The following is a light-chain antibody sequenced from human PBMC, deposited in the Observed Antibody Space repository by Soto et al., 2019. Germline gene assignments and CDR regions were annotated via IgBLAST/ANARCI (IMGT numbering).Light chain of an antibody. J-gene: IGKJ4*01. CDR2: DVS. CDR1: QSVTSS. CDR3: QQRTTWPT. Sequence: EIVLTQSPATLSLSPGDRATLSCRASQSVTSSLAWFQQKPGQAPRLLIYDVSRRATAIPARFSGSGSGTDFPLTISRLEPEDFAVYYCQQRTTWPTFGGGTKVEIK. V-gene: IGKV3-11*01.